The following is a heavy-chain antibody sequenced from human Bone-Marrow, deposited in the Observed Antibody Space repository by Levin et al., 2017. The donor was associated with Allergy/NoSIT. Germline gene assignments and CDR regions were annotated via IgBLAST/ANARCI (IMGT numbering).Heavy chain of an antibody. Sequence: PGGSLRLSCAASGFTFSSYDMHWVRQATGKGLEWVSAIGTAGDPYYPGSVKGRFTISRENAKNSLYLQMNSLRAGDTAVYYCARALGSPHRGYCTGGVCYSSVAYYMDVWGKGTTVTVSS. V-gene: IGHV3-13*05. CDR1: GFTFSSYD. D-gene: IGHD2-8*02. J-gene: IGHJ6*03. CDR3: ARALGSPHRGYCTGGVCYSSVAYYMDV. CDR2: IGTAGDP.